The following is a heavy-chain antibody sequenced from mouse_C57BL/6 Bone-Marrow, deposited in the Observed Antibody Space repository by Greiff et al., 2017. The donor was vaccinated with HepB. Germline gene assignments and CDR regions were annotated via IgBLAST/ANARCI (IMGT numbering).Heavy chain of an antibody. D-gene: IGHD3-3*01. V-gene: IGHV1-80*01. J-gene: IGHJ3*01. CDR1: GYAFSSYW. CDR3: ARIRGFAY. CDR2: IYPGDGDT. Sequence: VKLMESGAELVKPGASVKISCKASGYAFSSYWMNWVKQRPGKGLEWIGQIYPGDGDTNYNGKFKGKATLTADKSSSTAYMQLSSLTSEDSAVYFCARIRGFAYWGQGTLVTVSA.